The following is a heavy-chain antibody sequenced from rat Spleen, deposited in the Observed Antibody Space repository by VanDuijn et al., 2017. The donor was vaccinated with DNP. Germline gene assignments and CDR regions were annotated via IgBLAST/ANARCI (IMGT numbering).Heavy chain of an antibody. CDR2: ITYSGAT. D-gene: IGHD1-5*01. Sequence: EVQLQESGPGLVKSSQSLSLTCSVTGYSITNNYWVWIRKFPGIKMEWIGHITYSGATAYNPSLKSRISITRDTSKNQFFLQLNSVSTEDTATYYCARWKIGPHYFDYWGQGVMVTVSS. V-gene: IGHV3-1*01. CDR3: ARWKIGPHYFDY. J-gene: IGHJ2*01. CDR1: GYSITNNY.